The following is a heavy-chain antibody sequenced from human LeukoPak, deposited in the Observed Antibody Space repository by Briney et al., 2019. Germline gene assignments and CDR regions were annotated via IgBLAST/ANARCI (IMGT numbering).Heavy chain of an antibody. CDR1: GFTFSIYS. D-gene: IGHD1-7*01. CDR2: ISSSSTYL. CDR3: AREMGWNYGDY. V-gene: IGHV3-21*04. Sequence: GGSLRLSCAASGFTFSIYSMNWVRQAPGKGLEWVSSISSSSTYLYYADSVKGRFTISRDNAKNSLYLQMNSLRAEDTAVYYCAREMGWNYGDYWGQGTLVTVSS. J-gene: IGHJ4*02.